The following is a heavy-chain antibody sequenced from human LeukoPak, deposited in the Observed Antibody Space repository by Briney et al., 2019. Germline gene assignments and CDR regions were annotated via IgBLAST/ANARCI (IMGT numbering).Heavy chain of an antibody. CDR1: GGSINSNSYY. CDR3: APQQERNLVNYFDY. V-gene: IGHV4-39*01. D-gene: IGHD2-21*01. CDR2: IYYSGST. J-gene: IGHJ4*02. Sequence: SETLSLTCAVSGGSINSNSYYWAWVRQPPGKGLEWIGSIYYSGSTFYNPSLKSRVTISVDTSKNQYSLRLSSVTAADTAVYYCAPQQERNLVNYFDYWGQGTLVTVSS.